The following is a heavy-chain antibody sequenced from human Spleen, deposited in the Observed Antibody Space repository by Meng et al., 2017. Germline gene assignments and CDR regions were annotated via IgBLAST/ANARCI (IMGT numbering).Heavy chain of an antibody. CDR1: GFTFSNAW. CDR2: IYRSGST. Sequence: GSLRLSCAGSGFTFSNAWMSWVRQSPGKGLEWIGEIYRSGSTNYNPSLKSRVTMSVDTAKNQFSLKLSSVTAADTAVYYCARDSVMITFGGVKDYWARG. J-gene: IGHJ4*02. D-gene: IGHD3-16*01. V-gene: IGHV4-4*02. CDR3: ARDSVMITFGGVKDY.